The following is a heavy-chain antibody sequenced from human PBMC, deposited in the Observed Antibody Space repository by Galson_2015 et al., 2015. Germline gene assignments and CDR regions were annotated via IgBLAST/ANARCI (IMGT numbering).Heavy chain of an antibody. CDR3: ARSVVVADYGMDV. V-gene: IGHV3-74*01. Sequence: SLRLSCAASGFTFSSYWMHWVRQAPGKGLVWVSRINSDGSSTSYADSVKGRFTISRDNAKNTLYLQMNSLRAEDTAVYYCARSVVVADYGMDVWGQGTTVTVSS. D-gene: IGHD2-15*01. J-gene: IGHJ6*02. CDR1: GFTFSSYW. CDR2: INSDGSST.